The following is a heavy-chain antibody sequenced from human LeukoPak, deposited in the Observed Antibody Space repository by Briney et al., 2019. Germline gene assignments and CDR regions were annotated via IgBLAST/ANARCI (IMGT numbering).Heavy chain of an antibody. CDR3: ARDPDGYRQGHHFDY. CDR1: GFSFSDYA. Sequence: GGSLRLSCAASGFSFSDYAVHWVRQAPGKGLEWVAIISYDGSNKLYADSVKGRFTISRDNSKKTLYLQMNSLKAEDTAVYYCARDPDGYRQGHHFDYWGQGTLVTVSS. J-gene: IGHJ4*02. V-gene: IGHV3-30-3*01. D-gene: IGHD5-18*01. CDR2: ISYDGSNK.